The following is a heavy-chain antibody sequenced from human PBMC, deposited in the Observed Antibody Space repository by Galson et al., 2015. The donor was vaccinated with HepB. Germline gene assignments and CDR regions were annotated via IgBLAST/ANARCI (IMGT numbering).Heavy chain of an antibody. V-gene: IGHV3-30*18. CDR2: ISFDGSEK. CDR1: GFSFSTHG. D-gene: IGHD2-15*01. Sequence: SLRLSCAASGFSFSTHGVHWVRQAPGKGLEWVAAISFDGSEKYYGDSVKGRFTISRDNSRKTLFMQMRSLREDDTAVYYCAKDLSLGYCETSSCLDYGRDVWGQGTTVIVSS. CDR3: AKDLSLGYCETSSCLDYGRDV. J-gene: IGHJ6*02.